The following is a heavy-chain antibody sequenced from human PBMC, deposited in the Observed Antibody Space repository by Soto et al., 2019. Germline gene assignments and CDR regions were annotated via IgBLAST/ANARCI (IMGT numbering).Heavy chain of an antibody. Sequence: EVQLVESGGGVLKPGGCLRVSCSASGFTFNNAWMNWVRQTPGKGLEWVGRIKSHTDGGTTEYAAPVKGRFTISIDDAKNTLYLQMHSLKTEDSAVYYCTTDLSSRWSPSTFDYWGQGNLVNVSS. CDR2: IKSHTDGGTT. CDR1: GFTFNNAW. J-gene: IGHJ4*02. V-gene: IGHV3-15*07. D-gene: IGHD6-13*01. CDR3: TTDLSSRWSPSTFDY.